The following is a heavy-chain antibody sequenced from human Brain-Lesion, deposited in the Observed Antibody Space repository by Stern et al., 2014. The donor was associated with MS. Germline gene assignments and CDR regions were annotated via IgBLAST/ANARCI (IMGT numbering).Heavy chain of an antibody. D-gene: IGHD2-2*01. J-gene: IGHJ6*02. Sequence: QVQLVESGPGLVKPSQTLSLSCTVSGGSISSGGYYWSWIRQLAGKGLEWIGRIFNRGSTSYNPSLKSRVTISIATSKNQFSLRLNSMTAADTAVYYCARGRVVPGFQYYATDVWGQGTTVIVSS. CDR3: ARGRVVPGFQYYATDV. V-gene: IGHV4-61*02. CDR2: IFNRGST. CDR1: GGSISSGGYY.